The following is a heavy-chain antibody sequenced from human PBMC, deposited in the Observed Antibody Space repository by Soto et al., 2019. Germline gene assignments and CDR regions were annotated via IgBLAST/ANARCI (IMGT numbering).Heavy chain of an antibody. CDR2: IYYSGST. D-gene: IGHD3-10*01. J-gene: IGHJ4*02. CDR3: ARHYEMVRGVVDY. Sequence: SETLSLTCTVSGGSISSYYWSWIRQPPGKGLEWIGYIYYSGSTNYNPSLKSRVTISVDTSKNQFSLKLSSVTAADTAVYYCARHYEMVRGVVDYWGQGTLVTVSS. CDR1: GGSISSYY. V-gene: IGHV4-59*08.